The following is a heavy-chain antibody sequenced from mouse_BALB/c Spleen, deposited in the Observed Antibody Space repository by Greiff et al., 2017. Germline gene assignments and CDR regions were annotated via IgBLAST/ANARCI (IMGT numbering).Heavy chain of an antibody. Sequence: VMLVESGPGLVAPSQSLSITCTVSGFSLTSYGVHWVRQPPGKGLEWLGVIWAGGSTNYNSALMSRLSISKDNSKSQVFLKMNSLQTDDTAMYYCARNIDGYFDVWGAGTTVTVSS. CDR3: ARNIDGYFDV. V-gene: IGHV2-9*02. CDR2: IWAGGST. J-gene: IGHJ1*01. CDR1: GFSLTSYG.